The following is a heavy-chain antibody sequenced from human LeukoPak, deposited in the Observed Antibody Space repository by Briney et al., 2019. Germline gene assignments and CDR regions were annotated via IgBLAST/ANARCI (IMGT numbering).Heavy chain of an antibody. CDR3: ARDDGDYGSDY. V-gene: IGHV4-59*01. CDR1: GGSISSYF. J-gene: IGHJ4*02. D-gene: IGHD4-17*01. CDR2: IYYSGST. Sequence: SETLSLTCTVSGGSISSYFWSWIRQPPGKGLEWIRYIYYSGSTNYNPSLKSRFTISVDTSKNQFSQKLSSVTAADTALYYCARDDGDYGSDYWGQGTLVTVSS.